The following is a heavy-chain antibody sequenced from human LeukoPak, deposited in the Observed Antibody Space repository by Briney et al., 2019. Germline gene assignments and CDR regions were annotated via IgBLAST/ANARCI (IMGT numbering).Heavy chain of an antibody. J-gene: IGHJ4*02. D-gene: IGHD1-26*01. CDR3: ARQIEAGSTSPFDY. V-gene: IGHV5-10-1*01. CDR2: IDPSDSYT. Sequence: GESLGISCQASGYSFTTLYISWVRQMPGKGLEWMGRIDPSDSYTDYSPAFEGHVTISVDQSINTAFLQWSSLKASDTAMYYCARQIEAGSTSPFDYWGQGTLVIVSS. CDR1: GYSFTTLY.